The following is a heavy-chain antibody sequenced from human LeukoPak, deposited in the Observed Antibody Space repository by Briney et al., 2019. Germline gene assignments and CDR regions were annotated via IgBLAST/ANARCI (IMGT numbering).Heavy chain of an antibody. V-gene: IGHV3-23*01. Sequence: PGGSLRLSCAASGFTFDDYGMSWVRQAPGKGLEWVSATSGSGGSTYYADSVKGRFTISRDNSKNTLYLQMNSLRAEDTAVYYCAKSRKYYDILTGYYYYMDVWGKGTTVTVSS. CDR1: GFTFDDYG. D-gene: IGHD3-9*01. J-gene: IGHJ6*03. CDR2: TSGSGGST. CDR3: AKSRKYYDILTGYYYYMDV.